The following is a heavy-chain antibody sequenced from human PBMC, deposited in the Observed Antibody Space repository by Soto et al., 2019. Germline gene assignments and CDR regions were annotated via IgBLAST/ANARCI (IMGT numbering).Heavy chain of an antibody. CDR3: AGTNDRGYDYYGMDF. CDR1: GYTFTSYG. D-gene: IGHD3-10*02. CDR2: ISAYNGNT. Sequence: ASVKVSCKASGYTFTSYGISWVRQAPGQGLEWMGWISAYNGNTNYAQKLQGRVTMTTDTSTSTAYMELRSLRSDDTAVDYCAGTNDRGYDYYGMDFWGQGTMVTVSS. V-gene: IGHV1-18*01. J-gene: IGHJ6*02.